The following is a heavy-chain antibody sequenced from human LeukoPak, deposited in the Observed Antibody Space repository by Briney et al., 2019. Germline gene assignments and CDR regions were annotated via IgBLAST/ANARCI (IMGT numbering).Heavy chain of an antibody. Sequence: PGGSLRLSCAASGLTFSFYWMSWVRQAPGKGLEWVANIKEDVSEKYYVDSVKGRFTISRDNAKNSLFLQLDSLRAEDTAVYYCARGKYYFDYWGQGTLVTVSS. V-gene: IGHV3-7*05. CDR2: IKEDVSEK. J-gene: IGHJ4*02. CDR3: ARGKYYFDY. CDR1: GLTFSFYW.